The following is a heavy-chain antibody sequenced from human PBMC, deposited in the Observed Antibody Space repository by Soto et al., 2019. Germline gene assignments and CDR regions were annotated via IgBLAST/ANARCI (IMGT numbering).Heavy chain of an antibody. CDR2: IWYDGSNK. CDR3: ARVLDGYNSGFDN. Sequence: QVQLVESGGGVVQPGRSLRLSCAASGFSFSTYGMHWVRQAPGKGLEWVAVIWYDGSNKYYADSVKGRFTISRDNSMNTLYLQMNSLRTEDTAVYYCARVLDGYNSGFDNWGQGTLVTVS. J-gene: IGHJ4*02. V-gene: IGHV3-33*01. D-gene: IGHD5-12*01. CDR1: GFSFSTYG.